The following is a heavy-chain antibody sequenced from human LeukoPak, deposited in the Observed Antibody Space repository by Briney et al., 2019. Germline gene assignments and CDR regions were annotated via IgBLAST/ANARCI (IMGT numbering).Heavy chain of an antibody. D-gene: IGHD6-13*01. CDR2: IYYSGST. J-gene: IGHJ3*02. Sequence: KASETLSLTCTVPGGSISSYYWSWVRQPPGKGREWMGYIYYSGSTNYNPSLKSRVTISVDTSKNQFSLKLSSVTAADTAVYYCATTLEIAAATTSYAFDIWGQGTMVTVSS. CDR1: GGSISSYY. V-gene: IGHV4-59*08. CDR3: ATTLEIAAATTSYAFDI.